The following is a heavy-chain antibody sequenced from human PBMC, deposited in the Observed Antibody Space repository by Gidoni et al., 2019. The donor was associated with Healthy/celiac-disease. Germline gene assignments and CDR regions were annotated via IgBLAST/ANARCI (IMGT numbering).Heavy chain of an antibody. CDR3: ARVKRFVAGVRVYGMDV. D-gene: IGHD3-16*01. V-gene: IGHV4-31*03. CDR2: IYYSGST. J-gene: IGHJ6*02. CDR1: GCSISSGGYY. Sequence: QVQLQESGPGLVKPSQTLSLTCTVPGCSISSGGYYWSWIRQHPGKGLEWIGYIYYSGSTYYNPSLKSRVTISVDTSKNQFSLKLSSVTAADTAVYCCARVKRFVAGVRVYGMDVWGQGTTATVSS.